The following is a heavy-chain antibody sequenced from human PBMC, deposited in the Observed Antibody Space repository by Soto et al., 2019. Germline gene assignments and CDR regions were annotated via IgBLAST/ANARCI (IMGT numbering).Heavy chain of an antibody. Sequence: PRGSRRLSCAASGFTFGDYTMTWFRQAPGKGLEWVSGFRTSGDGGTTYHADSVKGRFTISRDNSKNMLFLQMNSLRAEDTAIYYCAKKVNSGPGSQYFDYWGQGTLVTVSS. CDR2: FRTSGDGGTT. D-gene: IGHD3-10*01. CDR3: AKKVNSGPGSQYFDY. CDR1: GFTFGDYT. V-gene: IGHV3-23*01. J-gene: IGHJ4*02.